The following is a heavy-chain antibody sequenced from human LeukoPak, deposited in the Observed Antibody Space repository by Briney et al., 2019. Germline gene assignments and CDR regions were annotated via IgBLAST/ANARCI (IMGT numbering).Heavy chain of an antibody. CDR3: AKDNVIVGGCYFDY. Sequence: GGSLRFSCAASGFTLSRYVMHWVRQAPGKGLEWVAVISYDGSNKYYADSVKGRFTISRDNSKNTLYLQMNSLRAEDTAVYYCAKDNVIVGGCYFDYWGQGTLVTVSS. D-gene: IGHD1-26*01. V-gene: IGHV3-30*18. J-gene: IGHJ4*02. CDR2: ISYDGSNK. CDR1: GFTLSRYV.